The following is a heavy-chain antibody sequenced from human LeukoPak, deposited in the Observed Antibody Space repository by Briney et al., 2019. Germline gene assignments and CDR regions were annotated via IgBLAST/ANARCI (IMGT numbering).Heavy chain of an antibody. CDR1: GGSISSGDYY. CDR3: ARRRDRGYDFDY. CDR2: IYYSGST. V-gene: IGHV4-31*03. J-gene: IGHJ4*02. Sequence: SETLSLTCTVSGGSISSGDYYWSWIRQHPGKGLEWIGYIYYSGSTYYNPSLKSRLTISVDTSKSQFSLRLSSVTAADTAVYYCARRRDRGYDFDYWGQGTLVTVSS. D-gene: IGHD2-15*01.